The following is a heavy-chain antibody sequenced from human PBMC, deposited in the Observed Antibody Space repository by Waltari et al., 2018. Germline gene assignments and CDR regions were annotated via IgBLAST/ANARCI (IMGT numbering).Heavy chain of an antibody. Sequence: QLQLQESGSGLVKPSQPLSLTCAVSVGSIRRGGYPWTLFRQPPGKGLDWIGYIYHSGSTYYNPSLKSRVTISVDRSKNQFSLKLSSVTAADTAVYYCAGTTVTTPDWYFDLWGRGTLVTVSS. V-gene: IGHV4-30-2*01. CDR1: VGSIRRGGYP. CDR3: AGTTVTTPDWYFDL. J-gene: IGHJ2*01. CDR2: IYHSGST. D-gene: IGHD4-17*01.